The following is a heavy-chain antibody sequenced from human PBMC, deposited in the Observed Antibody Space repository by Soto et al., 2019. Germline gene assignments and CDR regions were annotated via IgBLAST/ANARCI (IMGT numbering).Heavy chain of an antibody. J-gene: IGHJ3*01. D-gene: IGHD5-18*01. Sequence: PSETLSLTCTVSGGSVSSGSYYWSWIRQPPGKGLECIRYIYYSGSTNYNPSLKSRVTISVDTSKNQFSLKLSSVTAADTAVYYCARGGVRGYSYGAHLWGQGTMVTVSS. CDR3: ARGGVRGYSYGAHL. CDR2: IYYSGST. V-gene: IGHV4-61*01. CDR1: GGSVSSGSYY.